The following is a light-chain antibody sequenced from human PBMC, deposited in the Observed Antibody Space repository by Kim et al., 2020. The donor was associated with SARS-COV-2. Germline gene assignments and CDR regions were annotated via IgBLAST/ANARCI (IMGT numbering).Light chain of an antibody. CDR1: QNVNSNY. V-gene: IGKV3-20*01. Sequence: SSPGESATLSCRASQNVNSNYLAWSQHKPGQAPRLLIYGTSRRATGIPDRFSASGSGTDFTLTITRLEPEDFAVYYCQQYGDLITFGQGTRLEIK. CDR2: GTS. CDR3: QQYGDLIT. J-gene: IGKJ5*01.